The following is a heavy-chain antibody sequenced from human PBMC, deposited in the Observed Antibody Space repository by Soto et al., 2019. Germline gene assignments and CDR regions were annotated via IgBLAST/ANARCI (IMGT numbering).Heavy chain of an antibody. CDR3: ARSTYYYDSSGSPLDY. D-gene: IGHD3-22*01. J-gene: IGHJ4*02. V-gene: IGHV2-70*04. Sequence: SGPTLVKPTQTLTLTCTFSGFSLSTSGMRVSWIRQPPGKALEWLARIDWDDDKFYSTSLKTRLTISKDTSKNQVVLTMTNMDPVDTATYYCARSTYYYDSSGSPLDYWGQGTLVTVSS. CDR1: GFSLSTSGMR. CDR2: IDWDDDK.